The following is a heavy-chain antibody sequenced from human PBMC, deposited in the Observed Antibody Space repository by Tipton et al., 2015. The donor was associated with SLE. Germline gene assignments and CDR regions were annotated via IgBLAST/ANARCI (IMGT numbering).Heavy chain of an antibody. CDR1: GFTFYYYA. CDR2: ISYDGNNE. D-gene: IGHD1-7*01. V-gene: IGHV3-30*04. J-gene: IGHJ3*02. Sequence: RSLRLSCAVSGFTFYYYAMHWVRQAPGKGLEWVAVISYDGNNEYYADSVKGRFTISRDNSKNTLYLQMNSLRAEDTAVYYCARDSSGTTAFDIWGQGTMVTVSS. CDR3: ARDSSGTTAFDI.